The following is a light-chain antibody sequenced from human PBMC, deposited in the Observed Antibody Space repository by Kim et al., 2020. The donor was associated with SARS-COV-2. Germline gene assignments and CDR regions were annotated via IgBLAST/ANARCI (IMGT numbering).Light chain of an antibody. J-gene: IGLJ3*02. CDR3: QSYDSSLSGWV. V-gene: IGLV1-40*01. CDR2: GNS. CDR1: SSNIGAGYD. Sequence: RVSICSTCGSSNIGAGYDVHWYQQLPGTAPKLLIYGNSNRPSGVPDRFSGSKSGTSASLAITGLQAEDEADYYCQSYDSSLSGWVFGGGTKLTVL.